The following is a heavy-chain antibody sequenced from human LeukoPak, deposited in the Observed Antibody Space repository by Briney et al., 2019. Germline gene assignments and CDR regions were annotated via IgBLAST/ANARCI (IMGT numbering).Heavy chain of an antibody. CDR3: ASVVVVAASHSEYFQH. J-gene: IGHJ1*01. CDR2: VIPIFGTA. CDR1: GGTFSSYA. D-gene: IGHD2-15*01. V-gene: IGHV1-69*01. Sequence: ASVKVSCKASGGTFSSYAISWVRQAPGQGLEWMGGVIPIFGTANYAQKFQGRDTITADESTSTAYMELSSLRSEDTAVYYCASVVVVAASHSEYFQHWGQGTLVTVSS.